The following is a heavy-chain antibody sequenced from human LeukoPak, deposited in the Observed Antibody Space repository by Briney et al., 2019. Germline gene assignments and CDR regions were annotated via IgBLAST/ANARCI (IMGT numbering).Heavy chain of an antibody. J-gene: IGHJ4*02. CDR1: GFTFSSYA. Sequence: GGSLRLSCAASGFTFSSYAMHWVRQAPGKGLEWVAVISYDGSNKYYADSVKGRFTISRDNSKNTLYLQMNSLRAEDTAVYYCARDHIRGVSVYGSGSQPTDWGQGTLVTVSS. V-gene: IGHV3-30*04. D-gene: IGHD3-10*01. CDR2: ISYDGSNK. CDR3: ARDHIRGVSVYGSGSQPTD.